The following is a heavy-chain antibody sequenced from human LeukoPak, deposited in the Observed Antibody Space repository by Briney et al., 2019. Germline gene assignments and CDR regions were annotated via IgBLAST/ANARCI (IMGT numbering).Heavy chain of an antibody. D-gene: IGHD3-10*01. V-gene: IGHV1-2*02. CDR2: INPNSGGT. CDR1: GYTFTGYY. CDR3: ARRLWFGELSWFDP. J-gene: IGHJ5*02. Sequence: ASVKVSCKAPGYTFTGYYMHWVRQAPGQGLEWMGWINPNSGGTNYAQKFQGRVTMTRDTSISTAYMELSRLRSDDTAVYYCARRLWFGELSWFDPWGQGTLVTVSS.